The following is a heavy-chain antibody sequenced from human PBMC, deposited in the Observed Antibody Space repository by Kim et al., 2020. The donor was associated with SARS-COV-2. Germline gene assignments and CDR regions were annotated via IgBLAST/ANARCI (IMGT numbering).Heavy chain of an antibody. D-gene: IGHD2-15*01. CDR1: GGSISSGGYY. Sequence: SETLSLTCTVSGGSISSGGYYWSWIRQHPGKGLEWIGYIYYSGSTYYNPSLKSRVTISVDTSKNQFSLKLSSVTAAATSVYYCARAATNVVVVAATVVAFDIWGQGTMVTVSS. J-gene: IGHJ3*02. CDR2: IYYSGST. V-gene: IGHV4-31*03. CDR3: ARAATNVVVVAATVVAFDI.